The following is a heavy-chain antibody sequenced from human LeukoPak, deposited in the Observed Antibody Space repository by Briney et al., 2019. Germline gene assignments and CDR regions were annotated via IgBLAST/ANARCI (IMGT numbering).Heavy chain of an antibody. CDR3: AHFQLGPPKSDAFDI. CDR1: GFSLSTSGVG. V-gene: IGHV2-5*01. CDR2: IYWNDDN. D-gene: IGHD7-27*01. Sequence: SGPTLVNPTPPLTLTCTFSGFSLSTSGVGVGWIRQPPVKALEWLALIYWNDDNRYSPSLKSRLTITKDTSKNQVVLTMTNMDPVDTATYYCAHFQLGPPKSDAFDIWGQGTMVTVSS. J-gene: IGHJ3*02.